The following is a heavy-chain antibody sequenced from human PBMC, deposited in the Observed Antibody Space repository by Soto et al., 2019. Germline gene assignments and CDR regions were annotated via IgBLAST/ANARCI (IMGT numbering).Heavy chain of an antibody. CDR1: GGSISSSNYY. Sequence: QLQLQESGPGLVKPSETLSLTCTVSGGSISSSNYYWGWIRQPPGKGLEWIGSIYDSGSTYSNPSLPGRCARSVDTSEEQFSLKLSSVTAADTAVYYCARHWGYYDSSGQYHFDYWGQGTLVTVSS. D-gene: IGHD3-22*01. CDR2: IYDSGST. J-gene: IGHJ4*02. V-gene: IGHV4-39*01. CDR3: ARHWGYYDSSGQYHFDY.